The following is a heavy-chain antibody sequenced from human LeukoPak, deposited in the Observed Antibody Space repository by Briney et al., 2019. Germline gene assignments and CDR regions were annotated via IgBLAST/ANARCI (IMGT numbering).Heavy chain of an antibody. Sequence: GRSLRLSCAASGFTFSSYGMHWVRQAPGKGLEWVAVMSYDGSNKYYADSVKGRFTISRDNSKNTLYLQMNSLRAEDTAVYYCAKDRTGDYAFNLWGQGTLVTVSS. D-gene: IGHD4-17*01. CDR3: AKDRTGDYAFNL. J-gene: IGHJ5*02. V-gene: IGHV3-30*18. CDR2: MSYDGSNK. CDR1: GFTFSSYG.